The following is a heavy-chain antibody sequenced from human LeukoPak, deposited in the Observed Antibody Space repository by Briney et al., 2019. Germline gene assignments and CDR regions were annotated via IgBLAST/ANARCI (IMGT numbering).Heavy chain of an antibody. CDR3: ARGFEADSGSYLVDY. CDR1: GFTFSSYG. V-gene: IGHV3-33*01. CDR2: IWYDGSNK. Sequence: PGRSLRLSCAASGFTFSSYGMHWVRQAPGKGLEWVAVIWYDGSNKYYADSVKGRFTISRDNSKNTLYLQMNSLRPEDTAVYYCARGFEADSGSYLVDYWGQGTLVTVSS. D-gene: IGHD1-26*01. J-gene: IGHJ4*02.